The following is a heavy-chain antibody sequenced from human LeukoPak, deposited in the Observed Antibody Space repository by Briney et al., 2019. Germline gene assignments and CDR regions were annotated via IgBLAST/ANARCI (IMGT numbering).Heavy chain of an antibody. CDR3: ARHPSNWFDP. CDR1: GYTFTSYY. V-gene: IGHV1-2*02. J-gene: IGHJ5*02. CDR2: INPNSGGT. Sequence: ASVKVSCKASGYTFTSYYMHWVRQAPGQGLEWMGWINPNSGGTKYIQKFQGRVTMTRDTSISTVYMELTRLTSDDTAVYYCARHPSNWFDPWGQGTLVTVSS.